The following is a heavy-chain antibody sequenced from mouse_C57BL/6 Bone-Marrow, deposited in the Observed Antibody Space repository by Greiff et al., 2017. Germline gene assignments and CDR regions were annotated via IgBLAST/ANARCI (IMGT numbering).Heavy chain of an antibody. V-gene: IGHV1-55*01. Sequence: QVQLQQPGAELVKPGASVKMSCKASGYTFTSYWITWVKQRPGQGLEWIGDIYPTSGRTNYNEKFKSKAILTVDTSSNTAYMQLSSLTSEDSAVFYCAESGPLGRGDHYGDQGKTTTV. D-gene: IGHD4-1*01. J-gene: IGHJ2*01. CDR2: IYPTSGRT. CDR3: AESGPLGRGDHY. CDR1: GYTFTSYW.